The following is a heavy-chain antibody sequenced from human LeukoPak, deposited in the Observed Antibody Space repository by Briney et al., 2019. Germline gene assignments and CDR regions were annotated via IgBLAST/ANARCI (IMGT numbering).Heavy chain of an antibody. CDR1: GFTFSSYW. CDR3: ARGGGVVVPAAIMMYFDY. J-gene: IGHJ4*02. D-gene: IGHD2-2*01. Sequence: GGSLRLSCAASGFTFSSYWMSWVRQAPGKGLEWVANIEQDGSEKYYVDSVKGRFTISRDNAKNSLYLQMNSLRAEDTAVYYCARGGGVVVPAAIMMYFDYWGQGTLVTVSS. CDR2: IEQDGSEK. V-gene: IGHV3-7*01.